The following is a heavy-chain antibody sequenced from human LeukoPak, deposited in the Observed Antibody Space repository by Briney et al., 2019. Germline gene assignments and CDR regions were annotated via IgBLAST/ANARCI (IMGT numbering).Heavy chain of an antibody. V-gene: IGHV1-46*01. CDR3: ARAFNSIQPLDY. D-gene: IGHD4-11*01. Sequence: ASVKVSCKASGYTFTNHYMHWVRQARGHGLESMGYIHPDGGSTNYAQKFQGRVTMTSDMSTNTVYMELRSLRSEDTAMYYCARAFNSIQPLDYWGQGTLVTVSS. CDR1: GYTFTNHY. J-gene: IGHJ4*02. CDR2: IHPDGGST.